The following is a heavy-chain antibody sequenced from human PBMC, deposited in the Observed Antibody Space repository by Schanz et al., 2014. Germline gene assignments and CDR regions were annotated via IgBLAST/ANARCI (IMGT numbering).Heavy chain of an antibody. V-gene: IGHV3-23*04. CDR3: AKDAPYPFDL. CDR2: IGTSGGT. Sequence: EVQLVESGGGLVQPGGSLRLSCAASGFSFSTYWMSWVRQAPGKGLEWVSTIGTSGGTNYAESVKGRFTISRDNSKNTLYLQMNSLRAEDTAIYYCAKDAPYPFDLWGRGTLXTVSS. J-gene: IGHJ2*01. CDR1: GFSFSTYW.